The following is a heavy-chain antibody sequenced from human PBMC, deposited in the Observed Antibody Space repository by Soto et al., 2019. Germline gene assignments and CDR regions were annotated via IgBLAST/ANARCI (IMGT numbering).Heavy chain of an antibody. Sequence: PGGSLRLSCAASGFTFSSYAMSWVRQAPGKGLEWVSVISGSGGSTYYADSVKGRFTISRDNSKNTLYLQMNSLRAEDTAVYYCATHHSWAVAEYYFDYWGQGTMVTVYS. CDR3: ATHHSWAVAEYYFDY. CDR2: ISGSGGST. J-gene: IGHJ4*02. D-gene: IGHD6-19*01. CDR1: GFTFSSYA. V-gene: IGHV3-23*01.